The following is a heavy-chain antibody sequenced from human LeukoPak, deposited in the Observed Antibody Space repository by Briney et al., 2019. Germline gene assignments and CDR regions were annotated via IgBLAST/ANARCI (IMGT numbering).Heavy chain of an antibody. Sequence: GGSLRLSCAASGFTFSTYGMHWVRQAPGKGLEWVSYISSSSTTIYYADSVKGRFTISRDNARNSLYLQMNSLRAEDTAVYYCARDYCSGGSCYGDYWGQGTLVTVSS. J-gene: IGHJ4*02. CDR3: ARDYCSGGSCYGDY. D-gene: IGHD2-15*01. CDR1: GFTFSTYG. CDR2: ISSSSTTI. V-gene: IGHV3-48*04.